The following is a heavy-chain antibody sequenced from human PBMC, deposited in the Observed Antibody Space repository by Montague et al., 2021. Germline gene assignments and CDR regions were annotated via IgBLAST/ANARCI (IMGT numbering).Heavy chain of an antibody. D-gene: IGHD1/OR15-1a*01. CDR1: GASISDYY. V-gene: IGHV4-59*01. Sequence: SETLSLTCSVSGASISDYYWSWIRQPPGKGLEWIGYIYYSRRTNYNPSLRSRVTISVDTSKNQFSLKLSSVTAADTAFYYCAVTNTYYYCGMDVWGQGTTVTVSS. CDR2: IYYSRRT. CDR3: AVTNTYYYCGMDV. J-gene: IGHJ6*02.